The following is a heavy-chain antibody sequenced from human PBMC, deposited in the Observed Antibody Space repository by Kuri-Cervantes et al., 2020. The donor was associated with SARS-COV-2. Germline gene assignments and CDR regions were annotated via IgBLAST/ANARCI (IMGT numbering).Heavy chain of an antibody. J-gene: IGHJ5*02. Sequence: GESLKISCAASGFTVSSNYMRWVRQAPGKGLEWVSVIYSGGSTYYADSVKGRFTIFRDNSKNTLYLQMNSLRAEDTAVYYCAKDSRSAHELLWFGEIHWNWFDPWAREPWSPSPQ. V-gene: IGHV3-66*02. CDR2: IYSGGST. D-gene: IGHD3-10*01. CDR1: GFTVSSNY. CDR3: AKDSRSAHELLWFGEIHWNWFDP.